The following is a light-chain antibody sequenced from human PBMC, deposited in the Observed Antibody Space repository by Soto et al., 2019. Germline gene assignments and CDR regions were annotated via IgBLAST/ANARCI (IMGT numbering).Light chain of an antibody. Sequence: DVQMTQSAATLSDSVGERVTITCRASQSISAWLAWYQQKPGKAPNLLIYDVSTLDSGVPSRFSGSASGTDFTLTISSLQPEDFATFYCQQSYTSPRTFGHGTNVDIK. CDR3: QQSYTSPRT. J-gene: IGKJ1*01. V-gene: IGKV1-5*01. CDR1: QSISAW. CDR2: DVS.